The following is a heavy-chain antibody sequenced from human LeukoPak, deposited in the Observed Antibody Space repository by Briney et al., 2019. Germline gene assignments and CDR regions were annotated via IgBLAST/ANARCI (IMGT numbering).Heavy chain of an antibody. V-gene: IGHV4-4*09. CDR2: IYDSGST. D-gene: IGHD4/OR15-4a*01. Sequence: SETLSLTCSVSGASIRDDYWSWIRQSPGKGPEWIGFIYDSGSTDYNPSLKSRVTISVDTSKNQFSLRLTSMTAADTAVYYCARSPPRGAWFDPWGQGKQVVVSS. CDR1: GASIRDDY. CDR3: ARSPPRGAWFDP. J-gene: IGHJ5*02.